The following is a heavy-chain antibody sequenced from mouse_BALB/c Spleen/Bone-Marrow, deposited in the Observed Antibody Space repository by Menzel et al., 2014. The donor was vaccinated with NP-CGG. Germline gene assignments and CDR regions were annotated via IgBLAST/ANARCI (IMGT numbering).Heavy chain of an antibody. J-gene: IGHJ2*01. V-gene: IGHV7-3*02. D-gene: IGHD4-1*02. CDR3: ARTTGAPYLDY. CDR1: GFTFTDYY. CDR2: IRNKANGYTT. Sequence: EVQLQESGGGLVQPGGSLRLSCTPSGFTFTDYYMSWVRQPPGKALEWLGFIRNKANGYTTEYSASVKGRFTISRDSSQSILYLQMNTLRAEDSATYYCARTTGAPYLDYWGQGTTLTVSS.